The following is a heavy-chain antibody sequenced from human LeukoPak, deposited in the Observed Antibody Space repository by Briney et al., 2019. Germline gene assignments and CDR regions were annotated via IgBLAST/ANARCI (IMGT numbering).Heavy chain of an antibody. CDR3: ARAPYGSGFDY. CDR1: GGSTSSYY. J-gene: IGHJ4*02. D-gene: IGHD3-10*01. CDR2: IYYSGST. V-gene: IGHV4-39*07. Sequence: SETLSLTCTVSGGSTSSYYWGWIRQPPGKGLEWIGSIYYSGSTYYNPSLKSRVTISVDTSKNQFSLKLSSVTAADTAVYYCARAPYGSGFDYWGQGTLVTVSS.